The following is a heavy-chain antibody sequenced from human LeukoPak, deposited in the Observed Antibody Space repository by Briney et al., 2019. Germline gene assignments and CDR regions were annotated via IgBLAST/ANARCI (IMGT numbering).Heavy chain of an antibody. CDR1: GGSISSYY. CDR2: IYYSGST. Sequence: SETLSLTCTVSGGSISSYYWSWIRQPPGKGLEWIGYIYYSGSTNYNPSLKSRVTISVDTSKNQFSLKLSSVTAADTAVYYCARWIVVPAAIRGYFDYWGQGTLVTVSS. D-gene: IGHD2-2*02. J-gene: IGHJ4*02. CDR3: ARWIVVPAAIRGYFDY. V-gene: IGHV4-59*01.